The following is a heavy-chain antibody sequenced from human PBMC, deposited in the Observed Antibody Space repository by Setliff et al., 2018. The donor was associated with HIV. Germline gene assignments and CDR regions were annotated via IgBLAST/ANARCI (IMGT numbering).Heavy chain of an antibody. CDR3: AADPQTGTTSYDAFDI. Sequence: SVKVSCKASGFTFTNSAVQWVRQARGQRLEWIGWIVVGSGNTNYAQKFQERVTITRDMSTSRAYMELSGLRTEHTAVYYCAADPQTGTTSYDAFDIWGQGTVVTVSS. D-gene: IGHD1-7*01. V-gene: IGHV1-58*01. J-gene: IGHJ3*02. CDR1: GFTFTNSA. CDR2: IVVGSGNT.